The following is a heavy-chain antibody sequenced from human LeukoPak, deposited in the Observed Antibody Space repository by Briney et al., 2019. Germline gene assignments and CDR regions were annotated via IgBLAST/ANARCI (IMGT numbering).Heavy chain of an antibody. CDR3: ARDRLYYFDY. Sequence: SETLSLTCTVSGGSISSSSYYWGWIRQPPGKGLEWIGSIYYSGSTYYNPSLKSRVTISVDTSKNQFSLKLSSVTAADTAVYYGARDRLYYFDYWGQGTLVTVSS. D-gene: IGHD6-6*01. CDR2: IYYSGST. J-gene: IGHJ4*02. V-gene: IGHV4-39*07. CDR1: GGSISSSSYY.